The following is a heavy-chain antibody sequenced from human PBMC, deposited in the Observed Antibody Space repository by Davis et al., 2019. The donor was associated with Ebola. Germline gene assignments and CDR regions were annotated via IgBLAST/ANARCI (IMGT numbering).Heavy chain of an antibody. CDR2: INHSGST. V-gene: IGHV4-39*07. J-gene: IGHJ6*02. Sequence: MPSETLSLTCTVSGGSITSSGYYWSWIRQPPGKGLEWIGEINHSGSTNYNPSLKSRVTISVDTSKNQFSLKLSSVTAADTAVYYCARGRIRVPPGMDVWGQGTTVTVSS. CDR1: GGSITSSGYY. CDR3: ARGRIRVPPGMDV.